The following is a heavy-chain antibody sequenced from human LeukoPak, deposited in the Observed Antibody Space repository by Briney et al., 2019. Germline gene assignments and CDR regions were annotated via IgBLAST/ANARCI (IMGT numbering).Heavy chain of an antibody. CDR1: GFTFSDYY. Sequence: PGGSLRLSCAASGFTFSDYYMSWIRQAPGKGLEWVSYISSSGSTIYYADSVKGRFTISGDNAKNSLYLQMNSLRAEDTALYYCAKDYDSSGYYSRGFDYWGQGTLVTVSS. D-gene: IGHD3-22*01. J-gene: IGHJ4*02. CDR3: AKDYDSSGYYSRGFDY. CDR2: ISSSGSTI. V-gene: IGHV3-11*01.